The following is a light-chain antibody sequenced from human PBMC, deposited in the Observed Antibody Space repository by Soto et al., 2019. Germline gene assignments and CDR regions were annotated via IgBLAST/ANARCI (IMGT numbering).Light chain of an antibody. Sequence: QSVLTQPPSASGSPGQSVTISCTGTSSDVGGYNYVSWYQQHPGKAPKLMIYEVSKRPSGVPDRFSGSKPGNTASLTVSGLQAEDEAGYCCRPYARTKTALLGTGLKVTV. V-gene: IGLV2-8*01. CDR3: RPYARTKTAL. CDR1: SSDVGGYNY. J-gene: IGLJ1*01. CDR2: EVS.